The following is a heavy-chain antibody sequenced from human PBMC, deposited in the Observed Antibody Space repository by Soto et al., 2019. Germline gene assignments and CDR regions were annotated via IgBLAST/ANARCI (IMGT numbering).Heavy chain of an antibody. D-gene: IGHD6-19*01. J-gene: IGHJ3*02. Sequence: GASVKVSCKASGYTFTSYAMHWVRQAPGQRLEWMGWINAGNGNTKYSQKFQGRVTITRDTSASTAYMELSSLRSEDTAVYYCARDRVSGSSPYDAFDIWGQGTMVTVSS. CDR2: INAGNGNT. CDR3: ARDRVSGSSPYDAFDI. CDR1: GYTFTSYA. V-gene: IGHV1-3*01.